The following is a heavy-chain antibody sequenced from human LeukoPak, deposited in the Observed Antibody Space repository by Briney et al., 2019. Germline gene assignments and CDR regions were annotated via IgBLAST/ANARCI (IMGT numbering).Heavy chain of an antibody. D-gene: IGHD5-24*01. CDR1: GFTFSSYE. CDR2: ISSSGSTI. J-gene: IGHJ4*02. CDR3: ARARRDGYNLGDYFDY. V-gene: IGHV3-48*03. Sequence: GGSLRLSCAASGFTFSSYEMNWVRQAPGKGLEWVSYISSSGSTIYYADSVKGRFTISRDNAKNSLYLQMNSLRAEDTAVYYCARARRDGYNLGDYFDYWGQGTLVTVSS.